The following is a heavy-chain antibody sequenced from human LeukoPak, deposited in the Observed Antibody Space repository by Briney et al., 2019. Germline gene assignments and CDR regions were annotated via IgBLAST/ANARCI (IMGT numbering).Heavy chain of an antibody. J-gene: IGHJ6*03. Sequence: PGGSLRLSCAASGFTFSSYAMSWVRQAPGKGLEWVSAISGSGGSTYYADSVKGRFTISRDNSKNTLYLQMNSLRAEDTAVYYCAKSPSSHIVVVPAAKGYYYYMDVWGKGTTVTVSS. CDR1: GFTFSSYA. CDR2: ISGSGGST. CDR3: AKSPSSHIVVVPAAKGYYYYMDV. D-gene: IGHD2-2*01. V-gene: IGHV3-23*01.